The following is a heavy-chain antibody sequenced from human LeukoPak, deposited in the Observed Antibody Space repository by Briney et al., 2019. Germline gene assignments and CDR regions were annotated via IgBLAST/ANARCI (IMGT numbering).Heavy chain of an antibody. J-gene: IGHJ5*02. CDR1: GYSFTSYW. D-gene: IGHD5-18*01. V-gene: IGHV5-51*01. Sequence: LGESLKISCKGSGYSFTSYWIGWVRQMPGKGLEWMGIIYPGDSDTRYSPSFQGQVTISADKSISTAYLQWSSLKASDTAMYYCARSGYSYGYSGGWFDPWGQGTLVTVSS. CDR2: IYPGDSDT. CDR3: ARSGYSYGYSGGWFDP.